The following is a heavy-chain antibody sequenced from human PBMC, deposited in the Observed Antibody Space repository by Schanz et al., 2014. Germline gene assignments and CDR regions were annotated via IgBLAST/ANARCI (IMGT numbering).Heavy chain of an antibody. V-gene: IGHV3-23*04. CDR3: AKDQLANYRGSGYNWFDP. J-gene: IGHJ5*02. CDR1: GFTFSSYA. Sequence: VQLVESGGGVVQPGRSLRLSCAASGFTFSSYAMSWVRQAPGKGLEWVSAISGSGGSTYYADSVKGRFTISRDNSKNTLYLQMNSLRADDTAVYYCAKDQLANYRGSGYNWFDPWGQGTLVTVSS. CDR2: ISGSGGST. D-gene: IGHD3-10*01.